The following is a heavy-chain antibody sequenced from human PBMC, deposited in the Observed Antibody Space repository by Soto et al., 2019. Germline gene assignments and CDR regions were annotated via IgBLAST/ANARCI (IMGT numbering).Heavy chain of an antibody. J-gene: IGHJ4*02. CDR2: IYYSGST. Sequence: SETLSLTCTVSGGSVSSSSYYWGWFRQPPGKGLEWIGSIYYSGSTYYNPSLKSRVTISVDTSKNQFSLKLSSVTAADTAVYYCARMIADYFDYWGQGTLVTVSS. D-gene: IGHD3-22*01. V-gene: IGHV4-39*01. CDR3: ARMIADYFDY. CDR1: GGSVSSSSYY.